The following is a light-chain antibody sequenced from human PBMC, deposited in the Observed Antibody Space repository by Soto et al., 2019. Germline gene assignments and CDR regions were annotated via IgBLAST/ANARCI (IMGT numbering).Light chain of an antibody. CDR3: QQYDSSWT. Sequence: EIVLTQSPGTLSLSPGERATLSCRASQSVPSNFLAWYQQKPGQAPILLIYGVSRRATGIPDRLSGSGSGTDFTLTISRLEPEDFAVYYCQQYDSSWTFGQGTKVEIK. V-gene: IGKV3-20*01. CDR1: QSVPSNF. J-gene: IGKJ1*01. CDR2: GVS.